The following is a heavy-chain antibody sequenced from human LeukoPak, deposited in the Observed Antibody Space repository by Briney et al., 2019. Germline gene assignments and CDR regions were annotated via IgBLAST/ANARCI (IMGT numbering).Heavy chain of an antibody. D-gene: IGHD5-12*01. J-gene: IGHJ4*02. CDR3: AGGGATSFDY. V-gene: IGHV3-48*04. CDR1: GFSFSSYS. CDR2: ISSSSSTI. Sequence: GGSLRLSCAAFGFSFSSYSMNWVRQAPGKGLEWISYISSSSSTIYYADSVKGRFTISRDSAYNSLSLQMNSLRAEDTAVYYCAGGGATSFDYWGQGTLVTVSS.